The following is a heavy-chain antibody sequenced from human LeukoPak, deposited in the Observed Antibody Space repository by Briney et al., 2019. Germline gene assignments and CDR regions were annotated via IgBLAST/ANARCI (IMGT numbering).Heavy chain of an antibody. CDR1: GGSISDSSYY. CDR2: IYYSGST. D-gene: IGHD5-24*01. Sequence: PSETLSLTCTVSGGSISDSSYYWDWIRQPPGKGLEWIGSIYYSGSTYYTPSLKSRVTISVDTSKNQFSLKLSSVTAADTAVYYCAREATDDGRGFDYWGQGTLVTVSS. CDR3: AREATDDGRGFDY. J-gene: IGHJ4*02. V-gene: IGHV4-39*02.